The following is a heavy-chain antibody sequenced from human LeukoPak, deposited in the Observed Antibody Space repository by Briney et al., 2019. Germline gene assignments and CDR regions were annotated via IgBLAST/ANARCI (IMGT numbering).Heavy chain of an antibody. CDR2: INSGGSTK. V-gene: IGHV3-48*03. D-gene: IGHD3-22*01. Sequence: GGSLRLSCAASGFTFSNYEMIWVRQAPGKGLEWVAYINSGGSTKYYAESVKGRFTISRDGAKSSLYLQMNSLRTEDTAIYSCARESDSGGYRFDYWGQGSLVAVSS. CDR1: GFTFSNYE. J-gene: IGHJ4*02. CDR3: ARESDSGGYRFDY.